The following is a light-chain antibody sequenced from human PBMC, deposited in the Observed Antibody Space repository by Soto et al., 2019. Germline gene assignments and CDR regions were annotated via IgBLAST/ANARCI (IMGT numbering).Light chain of an antibody. Sequence: QSVLTQPASVSGSPGQSITISCTGTSSDVGGYNYVSWYQQYPGKAPKLMIYDVSSRPSGVSNRFSGSKSGNTASLTISGLQAEDEADYYCNSYTSRSSSTYVFGTGTKVTVL. CDR1: SSDVGGYNY. CDR3: NSYTSRSSSTYV. V-gene: IGLV2-14*01. CDR2: DVS. J-gene: IGLJ1*01.